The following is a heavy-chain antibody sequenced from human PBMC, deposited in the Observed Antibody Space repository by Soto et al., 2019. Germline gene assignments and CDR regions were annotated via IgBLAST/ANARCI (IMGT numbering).Heavy chain of an antibody. CDR2: ISSSGSTI. CDR1: GFSSNTYE. J-gene: IGHJ4*02. CDR3: AYGGSCDY. Sequence: EVQLVESGGGLVQPGGSLRLSCAASGFSSNTYEMNWVRQAPGKGLEWVSYISSSGSTIYYADSVKGRFTVSRDNGKNSLYLQMNSLRAEDTAVYYCAYGGSCDYWGQGTQVTVSS. D-gene: IGHD1-26*01. V-gene: IGHV3-48*03.